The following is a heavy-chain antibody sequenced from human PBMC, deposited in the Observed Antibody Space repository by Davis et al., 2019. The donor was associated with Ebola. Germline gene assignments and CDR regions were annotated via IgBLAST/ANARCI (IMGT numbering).Heavy chain of an antibody. CDR1: GGSISSGFS. J-gene: IGHJ4*02. CDR2: MYYSGRA. Sequence: SETLSLTCTVTGGSISSGFSWGWIRQPPGKGLEWIGSMYYSGRANYNPSLKSRVTISGDTSRNQFSLKLTSVTAADTAVYYCARDFVYWGQGTLVTVSS. CDR3: ARDFVY. V-gene: IGHV4-38-2*02. D-gene: IGHD3-16*02.